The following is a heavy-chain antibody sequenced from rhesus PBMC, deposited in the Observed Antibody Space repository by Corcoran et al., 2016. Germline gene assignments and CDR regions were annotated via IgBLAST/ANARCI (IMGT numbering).Heavy chain of an antibody. Sequence: EVQLVQSGAEVKRPGESLKISCKTSGYIFTSYWISWVRQMPGKGLEWMGTIDHGDSKTTHSPSFQGQVTISADKSISTAYLQWSSLKASDTATYYCAKGAAAALHFDYWGQGVLVTVSS. CDR2: IDHGDSKT. D-gene: IGHD6-25*01. J-gene: IGHJ4*01. CDR3: AKGAAAALHFDY. CDR1: GYIFTSYW. V-gene: IGHV5-20*02.